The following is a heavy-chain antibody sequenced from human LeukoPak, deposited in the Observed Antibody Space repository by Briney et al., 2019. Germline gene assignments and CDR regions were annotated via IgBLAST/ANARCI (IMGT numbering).Heavy chain of an antibody. V-gene: IGHV3-9*01. CDR3: AEGGYYYDSSGRYYSDGFDK. CDR2: FSWNSGSI. Sequence: GRSPRLSCVASGFLFIDYAMHSPRPTPGKGLEWVYGFSWNSGSIGYADSVKGRFTISRDNAKNALYLQMSSLRAEDTAFYYCAEGGYYYDSSGRYYSDGFDKWGQGTMVTVSS. CDR1: GFLFIDYA. J-gene: IGHJ3*02. D-gene: IGHD3-22*01.